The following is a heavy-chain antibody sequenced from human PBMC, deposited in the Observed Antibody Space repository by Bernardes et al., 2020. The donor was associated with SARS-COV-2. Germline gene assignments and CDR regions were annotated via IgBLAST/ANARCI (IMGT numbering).Heavy chain of an antibody. CDR3: ARDSLDIVVVPAGYERYYYYYMDV. V-gene: IGHV4-4*07. CDR1: GGSISSYY. Sequence: SETLSLTCTVSGGSISSYYWSWIRQPAGKGLEWIGRIYTSGSTNYNPSLKSRVTMSVDTSKNQFSLKLSSVTAADTAVYYCARDSLDIVVVPAGYERYYYYYMDVWGKGTTVTVSS. CDR2: IYTSGST. J-gene: IGHJ6*03. D-gene: IGHD2-2*03.